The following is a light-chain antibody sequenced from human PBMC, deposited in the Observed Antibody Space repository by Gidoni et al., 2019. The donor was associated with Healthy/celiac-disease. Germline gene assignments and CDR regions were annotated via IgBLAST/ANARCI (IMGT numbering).Light chain of an antibody. Sequence: ELVLTQSPGTLSLSPGDRATLSCRASQSVSSSYLAWYQQKPGQAPRRLIYGASSRATGIPDRFSGSGSGTDFTLTISRLEPEDVAVYYCQQYGSSPWTFGQGTKVEIK. CDR1: QSVSSSY. CDR3: QQYGSSPWT. J-gene: IGKJ1*01. V-gene: IGKV3-20*01. CDR2: GAS.